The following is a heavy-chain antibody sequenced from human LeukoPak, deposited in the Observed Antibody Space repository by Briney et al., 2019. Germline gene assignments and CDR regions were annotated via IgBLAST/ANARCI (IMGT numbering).Heavy chain of an antibody. Sequence: ASVKVSCKVSGYTLTELSMHWVRQAPGQGLEWMGWISAYNGDTNYAQKFQGRVTMTTDTSTSTAYMELSSLRSEDTAVYYCARGGEWFGELALWGQGTLVTVSS. D-gene: IGHD3-10*01. CDR2: ISAYNGDT. CDR1: GYTLTELS. J-gene: IGHJ4*02. V-gene: IGHV1-18*01. CDR3: ARGGEWFGELAL.